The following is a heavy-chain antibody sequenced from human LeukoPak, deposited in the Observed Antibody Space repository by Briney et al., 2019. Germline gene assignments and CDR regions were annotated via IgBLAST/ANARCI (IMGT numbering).Heavy chain of an antibody. CDR1: GGSFSGYY. CDR3: ARGVVVVVVVVAATSPPNWFDP. D-gene: IGHD2-15*01. J-gene: IGHJ5*02. CDR2: INHSGST. Sequence: SETLSLTCAVYGGSFSGYYWSWIRQPPGKGLEWIGEINHSGSTNYNPSLKSRVTISVDTSKNQFSLKLSSVTAADTAVYYCARGVVVVVVVVAATSPPNWFDPWGQGTLVTVSS. V-gene: IGHV4-34*01.